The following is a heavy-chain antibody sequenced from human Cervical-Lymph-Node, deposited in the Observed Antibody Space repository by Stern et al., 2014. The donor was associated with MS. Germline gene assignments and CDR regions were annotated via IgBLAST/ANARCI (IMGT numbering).Heavy chain of an antibody. J-gene: IGHJ4*02. Sequence: EVQLEESWGGLIQPGRSLRLSCAASGFTFDDYAMHWVRQAPGKGLEWVSSIGWNGGDIAYADSVQGRFTISRGNAKNSLYLQMNSLRTEDTAFYYCAKGSSSSPVGSFDYWGQGTLVTVSP. V-gene: IGHV3-9*01. D-gene: IGHD6-6*01. CDR1: GFTFDDYA. CDR3: AKGSSSSPVGSFDY. CDR2: IGWNGGDI.